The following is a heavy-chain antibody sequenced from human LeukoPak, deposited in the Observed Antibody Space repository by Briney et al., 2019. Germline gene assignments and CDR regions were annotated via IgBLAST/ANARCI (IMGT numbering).Heavy chain of an antibody. CDR1: GYTFTRYG. J-gene: IGHJ6*04. Sequence: ASVKVSCKASGYTFTRYGISWVRQAPGQGLEWMGWISAYNGNTNYAQKLQGRVTMTTDTSTSTAYMELRSLRSDDTAVYYCARDPKWFGELLPYGMDVWGKGTTVTVSS. D-gene: IGHD3-10*01. CDR2: ISAYNGNT. V-gene: IGHV1-18*04. CDR3: ARDPKWFGELLPYGMDV.